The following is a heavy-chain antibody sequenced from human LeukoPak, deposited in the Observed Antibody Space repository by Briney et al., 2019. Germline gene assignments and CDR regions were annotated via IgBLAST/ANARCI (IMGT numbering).Heavy chain of an antibody. CDR2: ISSSSRYI. V-gene: IGHV3-21*01. D-gene: IGHD2-15*01. Sequence: GGSLTLSCAASGFTFSSYSMNWVRQAPGKGLEWVSSISSSSRYIYYADSVKGRFTISRDNAKNSLYLQMNSLRAEDTAVYYCAKGYCCGGSCYVSPNNWFDPWGQGTLVTVSS. J-gene: IGHJ5*02. CDR3: AKGYCCGGSCYVSPNNWFDP. CDR1: GFTFSSYS.